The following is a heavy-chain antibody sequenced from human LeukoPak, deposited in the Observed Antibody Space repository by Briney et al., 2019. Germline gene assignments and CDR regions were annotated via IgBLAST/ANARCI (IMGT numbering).Heavy chain of an antibody. CDR3: ARDLDSSGYYPGY. V-gene: IGHV4-39*07. CDR1: GGSISGSSYY. Sequence: SETLSLTCTVSGGSISGSSYYWGWIRQPPGKGLEWIGSIYYSGSTYYNPSLKSRVTISVDTSKNQFSLKLSSVTAADTAVYYCARDLDSSGYYPGYWGQGTLVTVSS. J-gene: IGHJ4*02. CDR2: IYYSGST. D-gene: IGHD3-22*01.